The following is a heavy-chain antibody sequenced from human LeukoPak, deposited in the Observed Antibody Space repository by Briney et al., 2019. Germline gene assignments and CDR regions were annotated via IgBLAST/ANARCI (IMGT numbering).Heavy chain of an antibody. CDR2: ISYDGSNK. Sequence: GGSLRLSCAASGFTFSNYAMHWVRQAPGKGLEWVAVISYDGSNKYYAESVKGRFTISRDNSKNSLYLQMNSLRAEDTAVYYCAREKHSSGWPTLFDYWGQGTLVTVSS. CDR3: AREKHSSGWPTLFDY. J-gene: IGHJ4*02. CDR1: GFTFSNYA. V-gene: IGHV3-30-3*01. D-gene: IGHD6-19*01.